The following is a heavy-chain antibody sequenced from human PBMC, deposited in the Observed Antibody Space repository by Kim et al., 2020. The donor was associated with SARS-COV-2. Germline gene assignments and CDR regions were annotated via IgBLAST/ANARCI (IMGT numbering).Heavy chain of an antibody. Sequence: SETLSLTCAVYGGSFSGYYWSWIRQPPGKGLEWIGEINHSGSTNYNPSLKSRVTISVDTSKNQFSLKLSSVTAADTAVYYCARGAILSGSDTPNREGGDYFDYWGQGTLVTVSS. CDR1: GGSFSGYY. V-gene: IGHV4-34*01. D-gene: IGHD3-10*01. CDR2: INHSGST. CDR3: ARGAILSGSDTPNREGGDYFDY. J-gene: IGHJ4*02.